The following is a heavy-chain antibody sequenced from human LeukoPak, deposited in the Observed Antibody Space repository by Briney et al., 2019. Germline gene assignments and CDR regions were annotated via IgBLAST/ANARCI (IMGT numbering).Heavy chain of an antibody. D-gene: IGHD3-10*01. CDR1: GYTFSSHA. Sequence: ASVKVSCKAFGYTFSSHAMNWVRQAPGQGLELMGWINTNTGIPTYAQGFAGRFVFSLDTSVTTAYLQITSLKAEDTAVYYCARAIGRRYNYYYGMDVWGQGTTVTVSS. CDR2: INTNTGIP. CDR3: ARAIGRRYNYYYGMDV. V-gene: IGHV7-4-1*02. J-gene: IGHJ6*02.